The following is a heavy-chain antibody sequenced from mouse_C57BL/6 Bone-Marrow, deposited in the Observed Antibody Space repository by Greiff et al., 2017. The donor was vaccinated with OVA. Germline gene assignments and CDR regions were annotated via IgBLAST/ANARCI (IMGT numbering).Heavy chain of an antibody. Sequence: EVQLKESGPGLVKPSQSLSLTCSVTGYSITSGYYWNWIRQFPGNKLEWMGYISYDGSNNYNPSLKNRISITRDTSKNQFFLKLNSVTTEDTATYYCASGDYGNYEGGRGDYWGQGTSVTVSS. D-gene: IGHD2-1*01. CDR3: ASGDYGNYEGGRGDY. J-gene: IGHJ4*01. V-gene: IGHV3-6*01. CDR2: ISYDGSN. CDR1: GYSITSGYY.